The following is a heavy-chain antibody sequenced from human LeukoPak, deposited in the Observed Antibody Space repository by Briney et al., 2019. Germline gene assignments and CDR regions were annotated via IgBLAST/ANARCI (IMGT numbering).Heavy chain of an antibody. J-gene: IGHJ6*03. Sequence: GGSLRLSCAASGFTFSSYAMSWVRQAPGKGLEWVSAISGSGGSTFYADSVKGRFTISRDNSKNTLYLQVNSLRAEDTAVYYCAKFDGVQLWLPYYYYYMDVWGKGTTVTVSS. CDR2: ISGSGGST. CDR1: GFTFSSYA. CDR3: AKFDGVQLWLPYYYYYMDV. V-gene: IGHV3-23*01. D-gene: IGHD5-18*01.